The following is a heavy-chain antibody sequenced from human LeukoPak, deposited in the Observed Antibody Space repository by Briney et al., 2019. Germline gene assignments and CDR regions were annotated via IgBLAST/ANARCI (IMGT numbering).Heavy chain of an antibody. J-gene: IGHJ4*02. CDR3: VGVTTTTLFDC. V-gene: IGHV3-74*01. D-gene: IGHD4-17*01. Sequence: GGSLRLSCAASGFTFSTYWTHWVRQEPGKGLVWVSRINSDGSSTIYADSVKGRFTISRDNTKNTLYLQMNSLRVEDTAVYYCVGVTTTTLFDCWGQGTLVTVSS. CDR1: GFTFSTYW. CDR2: INSDGSST.